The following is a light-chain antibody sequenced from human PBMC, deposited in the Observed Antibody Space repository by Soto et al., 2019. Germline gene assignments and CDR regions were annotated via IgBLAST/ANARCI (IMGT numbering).Light chain of an antibody. CDR2: DAS. CDR1: QSITNW. CDR3: QQYHTYPWT. Sequence: DIQMTQSPSTLSASVGDRVTITCRASQSITNWLAWYQQKPGKAPNLLIYDASNLESGVSSRFSGSGSGTDFTLTISSLQPDDFATYYCQQYHTYPWTFGQVTKVEV. V-gene: IGKV1-5*01. J-gene: IGKJ1*01.